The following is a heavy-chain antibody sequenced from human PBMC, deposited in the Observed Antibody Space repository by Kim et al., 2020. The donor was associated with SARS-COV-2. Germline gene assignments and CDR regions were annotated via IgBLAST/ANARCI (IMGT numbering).Heavy chain of an antibody. V-gene: IGHV3-33*01. J-gene: IGHJ4*02. CDR2: IWYDGSII. CDR3: ARFRGDCSTNSCYMDS. CDR1: GFTFTNHG. Sequence: GRSLRLSCAPSGFTFTNHGMHWVRQAPGKGLEWMAFIWYDGSIIGYADSVKGRFTISRDDSKSTLYLQMNSLRAEDTAVYFCARFRGDCSTNSCYMDSWGQGTLVTVSS. D-gene: IGHD2-2*01.